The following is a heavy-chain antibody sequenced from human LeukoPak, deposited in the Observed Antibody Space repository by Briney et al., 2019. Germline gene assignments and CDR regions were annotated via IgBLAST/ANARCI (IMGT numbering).Heavy chain of an antibody. CDR3: ARDREAAASRDYYMDV. D-gene: IGHD6-13*01. V-gene: IGHV1-2*02. CDR2: INPSSGGT. CDR1: GYTFTGYY. J-gene: IGHJ6*03. Sequence: ASVKVSCKASGYTFTGYYMHWVRQAPGQGLEWMGWINPSSGGTNYAQKFQGRVTMTRDTSISTAYMELSRLRSDDTAVYYCARDREAAASRDYYMDVWGKGTTVTVSS.